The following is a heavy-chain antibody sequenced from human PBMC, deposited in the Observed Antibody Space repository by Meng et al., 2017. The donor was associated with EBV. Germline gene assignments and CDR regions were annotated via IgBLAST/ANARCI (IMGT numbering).Heavy chain of an antibody. CDR2: LIPMSGAP. V-gene: IGHV1-69*01. Sequence: QGQLQQSGAEVKKPGSSVKVSCMPSGGTFRSDAVSWVRQAPGQGLEWMGGLIPMSGAPHYAQKFQDRVTIIADESTSTHSMELNNLRFEDTAMYYCASESGRGFTPDYWGQGTLVTVSS. CDR1: GGTFRSDA. J-gene: IGHJ4*02. CDR3: ASESGRGFTPDY. D-gene: IGHD3-10*01.